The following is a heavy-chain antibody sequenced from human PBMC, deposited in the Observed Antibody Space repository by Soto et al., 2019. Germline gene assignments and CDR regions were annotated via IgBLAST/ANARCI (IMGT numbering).Heavy chain of an antibody. Sequence: ASVKVSCKASGYTFTSYDINWVRQATGQGLEWMGWMNPNSGNTGYAQKFQGRVTMTRNTSISTAYMELSSLRSEDTAVYYCARNLWFGEVGWFDPWGQGTLVTVSS. V-gene: IGHV1-8*01. D-gene: IGHD3-10*01. CDR2: MNPNSGNT. J-gene: IGHJ5*02. CDR3: ARNLWFGEVGWFDP. CDR1: GYTFTSYD.